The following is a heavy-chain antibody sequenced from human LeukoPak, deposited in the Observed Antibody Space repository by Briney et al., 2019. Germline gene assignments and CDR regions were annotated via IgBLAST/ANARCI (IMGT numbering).Heavy chain of an antibody. J-gene: IGHJ3*02. CDR3: ARAGYSSTWYVAFDI. D-gene: IGHD6-13*01. CDR2: ISTSSSYI. V-gene: IGHV3-21*01. CDR1: GFTFSDYS. Sequence: SGGSLRLXCAASGFTFSDYSMNWVRQAPGKGLEWVSSISTSSSYIYYADSVKGRFTISRDNAKNSLYLQMNSLRAEDTAVYYCARAGYSSTWYVAFDIWGQGTMVTVSS.